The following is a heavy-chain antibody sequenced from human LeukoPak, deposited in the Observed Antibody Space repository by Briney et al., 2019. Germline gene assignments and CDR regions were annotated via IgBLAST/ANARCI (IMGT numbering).Heavy chain of an antibody. Sequence: GGSLSLSCAASDFTFSSYAMSWVRQAPGKGLEWVSAISGSGANTYHADSVTGRFTISRDNSKNTLYLQMNSLRAEDTAVYYCAKDTEVGANDYWGQGTLVTVSS. D-gene: IGHD1-26*01. CDR3: AKDTEVGANDY. CDR1: DFTFSSYA. V-gene: IGHV3-23*01. CDR2: ISGSGANT. J-gene: IGHJ4*02.